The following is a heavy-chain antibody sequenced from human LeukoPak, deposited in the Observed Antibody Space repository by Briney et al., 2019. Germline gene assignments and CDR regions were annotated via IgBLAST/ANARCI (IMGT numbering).Heavy chain of an antibody. CDR2: IYYSGST. V-gene: IGHV4-59*01. CDR1: GGSISSYY. Sequence: SETLSLTCTVSGGSISSYYWSWIRQPPGKGLEWIGYIYYSGSTNYNPSLKSRVTISVDTSKNQFSLKLSSVTAADTAVYYCARAPNCGGDCYSDYWGQGTLVTVSS. CDR3: ARAPNCGGDCYSDY. D-gene: IGHD2-21*02. J-gene: IGHJ4*02.